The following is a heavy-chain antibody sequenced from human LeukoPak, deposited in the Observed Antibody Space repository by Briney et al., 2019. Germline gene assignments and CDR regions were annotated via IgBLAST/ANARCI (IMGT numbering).Heavy chain of an antibody. CDR3: AGDDTRDYYFDY. Sequence: PGRSLRLSCAASGFTFSSYAMHWVRQAPGKGLKWVAVISYDGSNKYYADSVKGRFTISRDNSKNTLYLQMNSLRAEDTAVYYCAGDDTRDYYFDYWGQGTLVTVSS. V-gene: IGHV3-30*04. CDR2: ISYDGSNK. J-gene: IGHJ4*02. CDR1: GFTFSSYA.